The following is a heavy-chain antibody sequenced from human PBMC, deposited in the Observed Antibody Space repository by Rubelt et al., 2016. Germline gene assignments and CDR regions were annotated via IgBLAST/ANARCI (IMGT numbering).Heavy chain of an antibody. CDR3: ARAVGGTTLRSGMDV. J-gene: IGHJ6*02. D-gene: IGHD1-7*01. V-gene: IGHV1-2*02. Sequence: GRVTMTRDTSISTAYMELSSLRSEDTAVYYCARAVGGTTLRSGMDVWGQGTTVTVSS.